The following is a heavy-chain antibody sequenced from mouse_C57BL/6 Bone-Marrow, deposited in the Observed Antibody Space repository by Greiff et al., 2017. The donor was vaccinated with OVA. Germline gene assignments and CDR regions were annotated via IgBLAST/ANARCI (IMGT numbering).Heavy chain of an antibody. V-gene: IGHV1-76*01. CDR2: IYPGSGNT. CDR3: ARSAGTGYAMDY. D-gene: IGHD3-3*01. Sequence: QVQLKESGAELVRPGASVKLSCKASGYTFTDYYINWVKQRPGQGLEWIARIYPGSGNTYYNEKFKGKATLTAEKSSSTAYMQLSSLTSEDSAVDFCARSAGTGYAMDYWGKGTSVTVSS. J-gene: IGHJ4*01. CDR1: GYTFTDYY.